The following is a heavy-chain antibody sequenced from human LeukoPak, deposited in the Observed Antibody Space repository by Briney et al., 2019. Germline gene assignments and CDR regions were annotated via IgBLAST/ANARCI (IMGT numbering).Heavy chain of an antibody. D-gene: IGHD2-2*01. CDR1: GYSFTNYW. CDR3: ARGVVPAFYYYGMDV. CDR2: IYPDDSDT. Sequence: GESLKISCKGSGYSFTNYWIGWVRQMPGKGLEWMGIIYPDDSDTRYSPSFQGQVTISADKSIGTAYLQWSSLKASDTAIYYCARGVVPAFYYYGMDVWGQGTTVTVSS. J-gene: IGHJ6*02. V-gene: IGHV5-51*01.